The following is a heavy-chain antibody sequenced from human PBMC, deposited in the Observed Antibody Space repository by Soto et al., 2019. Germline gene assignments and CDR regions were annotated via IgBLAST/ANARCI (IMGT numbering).Heavy chain of an antibody. D-gene: IGHD1-1*01. CDR3: VRDAGTTEDYYYGMDV. CDR1: GYTFTSYG. V-gene: IGHV1-18*01. Sequence: ASVKVSCKASGYTFTSYGISWVRQAPGQGLEWMGWISAYNGNTNNAQKLQGRVTMTTDTSTSTAYMELRSLRSDDTAVYYCVRDAGTTEDYYYGMDVWGQGTTVTVSS. CDR2: ISAYNGNT. J-gene: IGHJ6*02.